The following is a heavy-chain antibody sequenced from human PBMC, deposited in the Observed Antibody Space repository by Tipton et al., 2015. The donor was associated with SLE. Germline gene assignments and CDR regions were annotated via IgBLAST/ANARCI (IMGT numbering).Heavy chain of an antibody. V-gene: IGHV3-9*01. CDR1: GFTFNTYW. CDR2: IGWNSGSI. CDR3: AKGRGSLIYYYGMDV. J-gene: IGHJ6*02. D-gene: IGHD3-10*01. Sequence: SLRLSCAASGFTFNTYWMHWVRQAPGKGLEWVSGIGWNSGSIDYADSVKGRFTISRDDAKNSLYLQMNSLRAEDTALYFCAKGRGSLIYYYGMDVWGQGTTVTVSS.